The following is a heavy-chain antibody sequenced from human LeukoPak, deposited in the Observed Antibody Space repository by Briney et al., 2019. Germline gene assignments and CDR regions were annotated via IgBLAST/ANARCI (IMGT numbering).Heavy chain of an antibody. D-gene: IGHD4/OR15-4a*01. Sequence: TSETQSLTCTVSAASISSSSHHWGWIRQSPGKGLEWIGSVYYGRTTYYSPSLDSRVTISLDTSANQFSLQLNSVTAADTAVYYCVRHDGRGGATMGAFDSWGQGSLVTVSS. J-gene: IGHJ5*01. CDR2: VYYGRTT. V-gene: IGHV4-39*01. CDR1: AASISSSSHH. CDR3: VRHDGRGGATMGAFDS.